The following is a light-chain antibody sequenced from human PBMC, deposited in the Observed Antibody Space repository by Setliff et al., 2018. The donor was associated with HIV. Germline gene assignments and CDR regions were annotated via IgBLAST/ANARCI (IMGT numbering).Light chain of an antibody. V-gene: IGKV3-15*01. CDR3: QQYNNWPRT. CDR2: GAS. J-gene: IGKJ1*01. Sequence: TLSVSPGERATLSCRASQSISDNLAWYQQKPGQAPRLLIYGASTRATDIPARFSGSRSGTEFTLTISSMQSEDFAVYYCQQYNNWPRTFGQGTKVDIK. CDR1: QSISDN.